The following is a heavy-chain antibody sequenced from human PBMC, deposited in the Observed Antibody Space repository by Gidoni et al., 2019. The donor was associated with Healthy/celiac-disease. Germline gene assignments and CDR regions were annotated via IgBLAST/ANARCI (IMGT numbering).Heavy chain of an antibody. Sequence: QVQLVESGGGVVQPGRSLRLSCAASGFTFSSYGMHWVRKAQGKGLEWVAVISYDGSNKYYADSVKGRVTSSRDNSKNTLYLQMNSLRAEDTAVYYCAKSRYGVLLFDYWGQGTLVTVSS. V-gene: IGHV3-30*18. J-gene: IGHJ4*02. CDR2: ISYDGSNK. D-gene: IGHD2-15*01. CDR1: GFTFSSYG. CDR3: AKSRYGVLLFDY.